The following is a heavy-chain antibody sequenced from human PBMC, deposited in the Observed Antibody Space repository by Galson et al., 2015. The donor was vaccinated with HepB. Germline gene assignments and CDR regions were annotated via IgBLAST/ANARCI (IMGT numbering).Heavy chain of an antibody. CDR2: INSDGSST. V-gene: IGHV3-74*01. J-gene: IGHJ5*02. Sequence: SLRLSCAASGFTFSSYGMHWVRQAPGKGLVWVARINSDGSSTTYADSVKGRFTISRDNAKNSLYLQMNSLRAEDTAVYYCARGPRQQLVVTRGWFDPWGQGTLVTVSS. CDR3: ARGPRQQLVVTRGWFDP. D-gene: IGHD6-13*01. CDR1: GFTFSSYG.